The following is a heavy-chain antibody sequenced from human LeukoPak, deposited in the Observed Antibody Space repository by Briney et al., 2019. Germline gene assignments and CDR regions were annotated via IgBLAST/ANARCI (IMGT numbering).Heavy chain of an antibody. V-gene: IGHV1-18*01. Sequence: ASVKVSCKTSGYSSTTYGLSWVRQAPGQGLEWMGWTYNTYTHYAETFRDRLTMTTDTSTSTSYLELRSLRSDDTAVYYCARALAQGGSFDLYYFDSWGQGSLVTVSP. D-gene: IGHD3-9*01. CDR2: TYNTYT. CDR1: GYSSTTYG. J-gene: IGHJ4*02. CDR3: ARALAQGGSFDLYYFDS.